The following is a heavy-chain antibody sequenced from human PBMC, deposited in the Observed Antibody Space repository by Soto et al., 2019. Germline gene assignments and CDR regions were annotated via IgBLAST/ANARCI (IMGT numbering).Heavy chain of an antibody. D-gene: IGHD3-3*01. J-gene: IGHJ6*02. CDR3: ARTDYDFWSGRTDGMDV. V-gene: IGHV3-48*03. CDR1: GFTFSSYE. CDR2: ISSSGSTI. Sequence: LRLSCAASGFTFSSYEMNWVRQAPGKGLEWVSYISSSGSTIYYADSVKGRFTISRDNAKNSLYLQMNSLRAEDTAVYYCARTDYDFWSGRTDGMDVWGQGTTVTVSS.